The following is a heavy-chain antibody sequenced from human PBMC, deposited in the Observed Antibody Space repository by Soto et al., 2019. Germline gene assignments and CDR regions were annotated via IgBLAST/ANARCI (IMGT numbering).Heavy chain of an antibody. CDR1: GGSISDDKYY. V-gene: IGHV4-31*03. CDR3: ARDSRHTITTFNWLDP. Sequence: SETLSLTCTVSGGSISDDKYYWTWIRQHPGKGLEWIGYSSSSGSTFYSASLKSRATIAVDTSKSHFSLNLSVVTAADTAIYYCARDSRHTITTFNWLDPWGQGILVTVSS. CDR2: SSSSGST. J-gene: IGHJ5*02. D-gene: IGHD4-4*01.